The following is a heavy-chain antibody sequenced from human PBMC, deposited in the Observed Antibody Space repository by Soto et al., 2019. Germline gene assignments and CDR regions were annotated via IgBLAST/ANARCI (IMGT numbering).Heavy chain of an antibody. Sequence: SQPIRVTNTVSGGSSRNFDCSWILQHKEKGLEWIGYVSYSGSTDYNPSLKSRVTISVDTSKNQFSLKLSSVTAADTAVYYCATQEVGGSYVYTFDPWGQGTLVTVSS. CDR1: GGSSRNFD. V-gene: IGHV4-59*08. CDR3: ATQEVGGSYVYTFDP. CDR2: VSYSGST. D-gene: IGHD1-26*01. J-gene: IGHJ5*02.